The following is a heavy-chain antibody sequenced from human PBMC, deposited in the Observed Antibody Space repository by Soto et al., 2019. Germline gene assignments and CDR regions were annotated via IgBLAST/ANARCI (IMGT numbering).Heavy chain of an antibody. CDR3: ARTGDYGNDAFDI. Sequence: PGGSLRLSCAASGFTFSSYAMHWVRQAPGKGLEWVAVISYDGSNKYYAGSVKGRFTISRDNSKNTLYLQMNSLRAEDTAVYYCARTGDYGNDAFDIWGQGTMVTVSS. J-gene: IGHJ3*02. CDR1: GFTFSSYA. V-gene: IGHV3-30-3*01. CDR2: ISYDGSNK. D-gene: IGHD3-10*01.